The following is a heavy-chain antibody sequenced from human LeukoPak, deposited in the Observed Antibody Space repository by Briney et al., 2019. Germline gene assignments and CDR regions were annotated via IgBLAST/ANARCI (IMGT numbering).Heavy chain of an antibody. Sequence: QPGRSLRLSCAASGFTFDDYAMHWVRQAPGKGLEWVSGISWNSGSIGYADSVKGRFTISRDNAKNSLYLQMNSLRAEDTAVYYCARETRVRWTDYWGQGILVTVSS. CDR3: ARETRVRWTDY. D-gene: IGHD5-24*01. J-gene: IGHJ4*02. V-gene: IGHV3-9*01. CDR1: GFTFDDYA. CDR2: ISWNSGSI.